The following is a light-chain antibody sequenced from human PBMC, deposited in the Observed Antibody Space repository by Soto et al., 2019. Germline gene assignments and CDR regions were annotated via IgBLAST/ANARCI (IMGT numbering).Light chain of an antibody. CDR2: GAS. V-gene: IGKV3-15*01. CDR1: QNVNNR. J-gene: IGKJ1*01. CDR3: QHFNSWPLL. Sequence: EIVMTQSPAMLSVSPGERATLSCRASQNVNNRLAWYQQKAGQPPRLLIYGASTRATGIPARFSGSGSGTEFTLTISSLQSEDFAVYYYQHFNSWPLLFGQGTKVEIK.